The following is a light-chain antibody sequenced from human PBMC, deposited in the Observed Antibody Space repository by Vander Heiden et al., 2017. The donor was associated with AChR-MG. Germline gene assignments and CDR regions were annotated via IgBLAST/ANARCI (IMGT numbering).Light chain of an antibody. CDR3: MQALQTPLT. CDR1: QSLLHSNGYNY. CDR2: LGS. Sequence: DIVMTHSPLSLPVTPGEPASISCRSSQSLLHSNGYNYLDWYLQKPGQSPQLLIYLGSNRASGVPDRFSGGGSGTDFSLTISRVQAEDVGVYYCMQALQTPLTFGGGTKVEI. V-gene: IGKV2-28*01. J-gene: IGKJ4*01.